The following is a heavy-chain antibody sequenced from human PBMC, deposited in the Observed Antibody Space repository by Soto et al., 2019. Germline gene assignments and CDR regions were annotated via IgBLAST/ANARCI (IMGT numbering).Heavy chain of an antibody. CDR3: ARGGGWNQIGHYGMDV. CDR1: GGSISSYY. V-gene: IGHV4-59*01. CDR2: IYYSGST. J-gene: IGHJ6*02. D-gene: IGHD1-1*01. Sequence: QVQLQESGPGLVKPSETLSLTCTVSGGSISSYYWSWIRQPPGKGLEWIGYIYYSGSTNYNPSLKSRVTISVDTTKNQFSLKLSSVTAADTAVYYWARGGGWNQIGHYGMDVWGQGTTVTVSS.